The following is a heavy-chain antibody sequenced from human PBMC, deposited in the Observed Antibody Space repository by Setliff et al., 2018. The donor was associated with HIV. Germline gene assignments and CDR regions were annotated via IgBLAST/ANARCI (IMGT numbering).Heavy chain of an antibody. CDR3: ARDPAPSSSASYFQH. Sequence: ASVKVSCKAFGYSFTSYGISWVRQAPGQGFEWMGWISTYNGNINYAQKVQGRVTMTTDTSTNTVYMELSSLRSEDTAVYYCARDPAPSSSASYFQHWGQGTPVTVSS. CDR2: ISTYNGNI. V-gene: IGHV1-18*01. J-gene: IGHJ1*01. CDR1: GYSFTSYG. D-gene: IGHD6-6*01.